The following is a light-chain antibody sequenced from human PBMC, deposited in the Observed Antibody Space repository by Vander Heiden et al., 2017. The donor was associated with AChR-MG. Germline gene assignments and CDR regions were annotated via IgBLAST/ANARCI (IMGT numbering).Light chain of an antibody. CDR3: SSYTSSSTRL. CDR2: DVT. V-gene: IGLV2-14*01. CDR1: RSDVGGYNY. J-gene: IGLJ2*01. Sequence: ALTQPASVSGSPGQPITISCTGTRSDVGGYNYVSWYQQYPGKAPKLMIYDVTDRPSGVSNRFSGSKSGNTASLTISGLQAEDEADYYCSSYTSSSTRLFGGGTKLTVL.